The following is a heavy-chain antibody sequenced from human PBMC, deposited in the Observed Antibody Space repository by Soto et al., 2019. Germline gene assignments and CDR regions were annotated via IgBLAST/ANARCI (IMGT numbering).Heavy chain of an antibody. J-gene: IGHJ5*02. CDR3: ARDLGIGVAGTIWFDP. CDR2: INPNSGGT. V-gene: IGHV1-2*04. CDR1: GYTFTGYY. Sequence: GPSVKVSCKASGYTFTGYYMHWVRQAPGQGLEWMGWINPNSGGTYYAQKFRGWVTMTRDTSISTAYMELSRLRSDDTAVYYCARDLGIGVAGTIWFDPWGQGTLVTVSS. D-gene: IGHD6-19*01.